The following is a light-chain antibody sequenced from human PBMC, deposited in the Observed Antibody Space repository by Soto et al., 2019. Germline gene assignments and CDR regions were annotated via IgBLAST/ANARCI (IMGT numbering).Light chain of an antibody. CDR1: SSDVGGYNH. V-gene: IGLV2-8*01. J-gene: IGLJ1*01. Sequence: QSVLTQPASVSGSPGQSITISCTGTSSDVGGYNHVSWYQHHPGKAPKRIIYEVTKRPSGVPDRFSGSKSGNTASLTVSGLQAEDEADYYCSSYAGSSNVFGTGTKVTVL. CDR2: EVT. CDR3: SSYAGSSNV.